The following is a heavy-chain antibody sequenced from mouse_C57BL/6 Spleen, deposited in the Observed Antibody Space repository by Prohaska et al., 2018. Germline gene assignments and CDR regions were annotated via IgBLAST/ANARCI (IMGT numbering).Heavy chain of an antibody. CDR2: INPNNGGT. CDR1: GYTFTDYN. CDR3: ARGDWSWFAY. D-gene: IGHD3-3*01. J-gene: IGHJ3*01. V-gene: IGHV1-18*01. Sequence: SVKIPCKASGYTFTDYNMDWVKQSHGKSLEWIGDINPNNGGTSYNQKFKGKATLTVDKSSSTAYMELRSLTSEDSAVYYCARGDWSWFAYWGQGTLVTVSA.